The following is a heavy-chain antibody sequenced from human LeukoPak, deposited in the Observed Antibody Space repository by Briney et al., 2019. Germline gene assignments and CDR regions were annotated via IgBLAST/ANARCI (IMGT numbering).Heavy chain of an antibody. V-gene: IGHV3-21*04. J-gene: IGHJ4*02. Sequence: GGSLRLSCAASGFTFSSYTMHWIRQAPGKGLEWVSSISGSNSYIFYADSVKGRFTVSRDNAKDSLYLQMNSLRAEDTAVYFCAKQSAGSAAWYSLHYDFWGQGTLVTVSS. CDR1: GFTFSSYT. CDR3: AKQSAGSAAWYSLHYDF. D-gene: IGHD6-13*01. CDR2: ISGSNSYI.